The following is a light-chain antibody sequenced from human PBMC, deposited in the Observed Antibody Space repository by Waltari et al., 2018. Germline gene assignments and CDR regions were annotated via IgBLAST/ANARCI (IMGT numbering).Light chain of an antibody. J-gene: IGLJ3*02. CDR2: EVI. V-gene: IGLV2-23*02. CDR1: SSDVGFYNL. CDR3: CSYAGRNIWV. Sequence: QSALTQPASVSGSPGQSITISCTGTSSDVGFYNLVSWYQQHPDKAPNLMVYEVIERPSGCSTRFSGSKSGNPASLTISGLQAEDEADYSCCSYAGRNIWVFGGGTKVTVL.